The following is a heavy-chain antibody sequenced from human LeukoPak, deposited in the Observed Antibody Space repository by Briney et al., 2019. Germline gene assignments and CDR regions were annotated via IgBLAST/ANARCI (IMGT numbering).Heavy chain of an antibody. Sequence: ASVKVSCKASGYTFTSYGISWVRQAPGQGLEWMGWISAYNGNTNYAQKLQGRVTMTTDTSTSTAYMELRSLRFDDTAVYYCARVRELLREAASYNWFDPWGQGTLVTVSS. V-gene: IGHV1-18*01. CDR2: ISAYNGNT. J-gene: IGHJ5*02. D-gene: IGHD1-26*01. CDR3: ARVRELLREAASYNWFDP. CDR1: GYTFTSYG.